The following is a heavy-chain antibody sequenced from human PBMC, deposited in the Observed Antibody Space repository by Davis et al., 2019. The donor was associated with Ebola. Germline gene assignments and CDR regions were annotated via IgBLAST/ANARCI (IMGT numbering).Heavy chain of an antibody. D-gene: IGHD3-3*01. CDR1: GFIFRNYA. CDR3: ARAVFHEVLDY. Sequence: PGGSLRLSCAASGFIFRNYAMHWVRQAPGKGLEWVAVVSHSERERFYADSVKGRFTFSRDNSENTLYLQMNSLTADDTAVYYCARAVFHEVLDYWGQGTPVTVSP. V-gene: IGHV3-30*04. CDR2: VSHSERER. J-gene: IGHJ4*02.